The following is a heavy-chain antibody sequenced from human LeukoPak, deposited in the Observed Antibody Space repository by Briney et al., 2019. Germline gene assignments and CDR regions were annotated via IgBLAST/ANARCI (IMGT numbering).Heavy chain of an antibody. CDR2: ISSSSSTI. CDR1: GFTFSSYS. J-gene: IGHJ4*02. V-gene: IGHV3-48*04. Sequence: PGGSLRLSCAASGFTFSSYSMNWVRQAPGKGLEWVSYISSSSSTIYYADSVKGRFTISRDNAKNSLYLRMNSLRAEDTAVYYCARHPPTDTRWGQGTLVTVSS. CDR3: ARHPPTDTR.